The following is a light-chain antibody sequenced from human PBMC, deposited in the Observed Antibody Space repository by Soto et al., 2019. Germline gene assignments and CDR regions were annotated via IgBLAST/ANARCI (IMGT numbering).Light chain of an antibody. Sequence: QPALTQPASVSGSPGQSITISCTGTSSDVGGYNYVSWYQQHPGKAPKLMIYDVSNRPSGVSNRFSGSKSGNTASLTISGLQAEDEADYYCSSYTSSSPLYVFGTGTKLTVL. CDR1: SSDVGGYNY. CDR2: DVS. J-gene: IGLJ1*01. CDR3: SSYTSSSPLYV. V-gene: IGLV2-14*01.